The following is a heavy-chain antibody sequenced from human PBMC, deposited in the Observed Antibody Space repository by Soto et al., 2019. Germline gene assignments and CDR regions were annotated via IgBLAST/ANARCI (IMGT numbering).Heavy chain of an antibody. J-gene: IGHJ5*02. V-gene: IGHV3-23*01. CDR1: GFSFSGYV. CDR2: IGFSGGSR. CDR3: AKSQDEMATNSMVDL. D-gene: IGHD5-12*01. Sequence: EVQLLESGGGVVQPGGSLRLSCAASGFSFSGYVISWVRQAPGKGLEWVSVIGFSGGSRFYADSVKGRFTISRDISSNTVYLQMNSLRAEDTVVYYCAKSQDEMATNSMVDLWGQGTLVTVSS.